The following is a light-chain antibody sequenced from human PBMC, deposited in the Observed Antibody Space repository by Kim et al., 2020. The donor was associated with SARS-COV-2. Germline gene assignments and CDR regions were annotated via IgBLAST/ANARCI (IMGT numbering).Light chain of an antibody. CDR1: SSDVGGYNY. CDR3: SSYTSSTTSYV. J-gene: IGLJ1*01. V-gene: IGLV2-14*01. CDR2: DVS. Sequence: QSALTQPASVSGSPGPSITISCTGTSSDVGGYNYVSWYQQHPGKAPKLMIYDVSKRPSGVSYRFSGSKSGNTASLTISGLQAEDEADYYCSSYTSSTTSYVFGTGTKVTVL.